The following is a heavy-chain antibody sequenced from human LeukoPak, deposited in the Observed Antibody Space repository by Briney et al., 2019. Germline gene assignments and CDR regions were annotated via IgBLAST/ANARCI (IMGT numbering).Heavy chain of an antibody. J-gene: IGHJ6*03. CDR1: GFTFSSYW. CDR2: INSDGSST. Sequence: PGGSLRLSCAASGFTFSSYWMHWVRQAPGKGLVWVSRINSDGSSTSYADSVKGRFTISRDNFKNTLYLQMNSLRAEDTAVYYCAKDAYSSGWYSWYYYYYMDVWGKGTTVTVSS. D-gene: IGHD6-19*01. V-gene: IGHV3-74*01. CDR3: AKDAYSSGWYSWYYYYYMDV.